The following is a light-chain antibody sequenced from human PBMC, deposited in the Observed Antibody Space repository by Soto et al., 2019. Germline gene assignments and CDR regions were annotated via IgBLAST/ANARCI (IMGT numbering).Light chain of an antibody. CDR1: SSDVGGYYY. Sequence: QSVLTQPPSASGSPGQSVTISCTGTSSDVGGYYYVSWYQQHPGKAPKLMIYEVSKRPSGVPSRFSGSKSGNTASLTVSGLQAEDEADYFCSSYAGSNILVFGTGTKVTVL. CDR3: SSYAGSNILV. J-gene: IGLJ1*01. V-gene: IGLV2-8*01. CDR2: EVS.